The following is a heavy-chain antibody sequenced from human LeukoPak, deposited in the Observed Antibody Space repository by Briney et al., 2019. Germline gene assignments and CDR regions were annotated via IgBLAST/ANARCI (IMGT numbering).Heavy chain of an antibody. J-gene: IGHJ6*02. V-gene: IGHV4-59*01. CDR3: ARGVGGSGSYYYYGMDV. CDR1: GGSISNYY. CDR2: IYYSGST. D-gene: IGHD3-10*01. Sequence: SETLSLTCTVSGGSISNYYWSWIRQPPGKGLEWSGYIYYSGSTNYNPSLKSRVTISVDMSVNRFSLKLSSVTAADTAVYYCARGVGGSGSYYYYGMDVWGQGTTVTVSS.